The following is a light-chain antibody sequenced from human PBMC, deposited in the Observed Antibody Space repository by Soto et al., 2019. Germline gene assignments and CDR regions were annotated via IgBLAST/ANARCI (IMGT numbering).Light chain of an antibody. V-gene: IGLV2-14*01. CDR2: EVT. J-gene: IGLJ3*02. CDR1: SSDVGGYNY. CDR3: SSYTSNSTWV. Sequence: QPALTQPASVSGSPGQSITISCTGTSSDVGGYNYVSWYQQRPGKAPKLMIYEVTNRPSGVSNRFSGSKSGNTASLTISGLQAEDEAEYYCSSYTSNSTWVFGGGTKLTVL.